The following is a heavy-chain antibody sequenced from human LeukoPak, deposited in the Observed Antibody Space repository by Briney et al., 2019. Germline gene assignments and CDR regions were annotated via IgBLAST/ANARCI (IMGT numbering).Heavy chain of an antibody. CDR1: GGGFCNYG. D-gene: IGHD2/OR15-2a*01. V-gene: IGHV1-69*06. CDR3: ARVKGETAPTISNYYYYMDV. J-gene: IGHJ6*03. CDR2: VIPIFGTS. Sequence: GASVKVSCKASGGGFCNYGITWMRQAPGQGLEWVGGVIPIFGTSIYAPKFQARVTITADRSTSTAYMEMRSLKSEDTAVYFCARVKGETAPTISNYYYYMDVWDKETTVTVSS.